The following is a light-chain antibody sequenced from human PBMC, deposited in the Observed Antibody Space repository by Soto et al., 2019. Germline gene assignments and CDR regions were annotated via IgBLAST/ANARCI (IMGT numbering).Light chain of an antibody. CDR1: QGIGNS. J-gene: IGKJ3*01. Sequence: DIQMTQSPSSLSASVGDRVTITCRASQGIGNSLAWFQQKAGKAPKSLIYGGSSLQSGAPSKCSGSGSGTYFTLTISSLQPEDSATYYCQQYYGYPFTFGPGTKVDVK. CDR2: GGS. V-gene: IGKV1-16*02. CDR3: QQYYGYPFT.